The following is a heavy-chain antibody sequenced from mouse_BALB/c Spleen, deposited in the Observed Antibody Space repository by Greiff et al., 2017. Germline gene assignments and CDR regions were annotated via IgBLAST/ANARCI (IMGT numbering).Heavy chain of an antibody. D-gene: IGHD1-1*01. CDR1: GYTFTSYW. J-gene: IGHJ2*01. CDR2: IYPGDGDT. Sequence: QVQLQQSGAELARPGASVKLSCKASGYTFTSYWMQWVKQRPGQGLEWIGAIYPGDGDTRYTQKFKGKATLTADKSSSTAYMQLSSLASEDSAVYYCTVVGLDYWGQGTTLTVSS. V-gene: IGHV1-87*01. CDR3: TVVGLDY.